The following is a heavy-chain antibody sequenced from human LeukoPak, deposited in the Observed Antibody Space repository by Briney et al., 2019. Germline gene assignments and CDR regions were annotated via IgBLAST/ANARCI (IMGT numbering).Heavy chain of an antibody. D-gene: IGHD6-13*01. CDR1: EYPFTSYY. J-gene: IGHJ1*01. CDR3: ARPGSPAAGASDFHH. V-gene: IGHV1-46*01. CDR2: INPSSGST. Sequence: ASVKVSCKASEYPFTSYYIHWVRQAPGQGLEWMGLINPSSGSTNYAQKFLGRVTMTRDTSTSTVHMDLSSLRSEDTAVDYCARPGSPAAGASDFHHWGQGTLVTVSS.